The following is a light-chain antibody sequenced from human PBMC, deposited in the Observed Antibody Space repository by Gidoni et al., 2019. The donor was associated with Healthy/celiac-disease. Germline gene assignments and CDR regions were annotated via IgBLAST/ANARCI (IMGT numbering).Light chain of an antibody. V-gene: IGKV3-11*01. J-gene: IGKJ4*01. CDR3: QQRSNWPALT. CDR1: QNVSSY. Sequence: EIVLTQSPAPLSLSPGARATLSCRASQNVSSYLAWYQQKPGQAPRLLLYDASNRATGIPARFSGSGSGTDFTLTIRSLEPEDFAVYYCQQRSNWPALTFGGGTKVEIK. CDR2: DAS.